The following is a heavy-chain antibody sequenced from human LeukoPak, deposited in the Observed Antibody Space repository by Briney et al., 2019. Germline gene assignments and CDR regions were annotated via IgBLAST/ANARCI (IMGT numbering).Heavy chain of an antibody. Sequence: GESLKISCKVSGYSFTTYWIGWVRQMPGKGLEWMGIIYPGDSDTRYSPSLQGQVTISADKSISTAYLQWSSLKASDTAMYYCARCDYGDYVDYYYGMDVWGQGTTVTVSS. CDR3: ARCDYGDYVDYYYGMDV. D-gene: IGHD4-17*01. V-gene: IGHV5-51*01. CDR1: GYSFTTYW. CDR2: IYPGDSDT. J-gene: IGHJ6*02.